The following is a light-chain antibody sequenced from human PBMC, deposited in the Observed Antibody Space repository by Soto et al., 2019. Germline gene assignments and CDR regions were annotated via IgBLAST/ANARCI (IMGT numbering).Light chain of an antibody. CDR1: QGIGSD. Sequence: AIQMTQSPSSLSASVGDRVTVSCRASQGIGSDLGWYQQKPGKAPKLLIYTASTLQTGVPSRFSGSGSGTDFTITSSGLQPEDFATYYCLQDYNYPRTFGPGTRVEIK. CDR2: TAS. V-gene: IGKV1-6*01. J-gene: IGKJ3*01. CDR3: LQDYNYPRT.